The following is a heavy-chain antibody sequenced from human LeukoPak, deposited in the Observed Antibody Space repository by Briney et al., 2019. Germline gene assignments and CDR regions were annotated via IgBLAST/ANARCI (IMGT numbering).Heavy chain of an antibody. D-gene: IGHD3-22*01. Sequence: GGSLRLSCAASGFTVSSNYMSWVRQAPGKGLEWVSAISGSGGSTYYADSVKGRFTISRDNSKNTLYLQMNSLRAEDTAVYYCAKALYYYDSSGYYGWDQGTLVTVSS. CDR1: GFTVSSNY. CDR3: AKALYYYDSSGYYG. CDR2: ISGSGGST. V-gene: IGHV3-23*01. J-gene: IGHJ4*02.